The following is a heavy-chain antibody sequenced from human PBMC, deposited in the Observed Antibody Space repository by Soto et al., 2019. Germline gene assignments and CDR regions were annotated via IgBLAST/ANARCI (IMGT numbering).Heavy chain of an antibody. Sequence: PSETLSLTGAVSGGSISSGGYSWYWVLQLFGKVLEWIGYIYHSGSTYYIPSLKSRVTISVDRSKNHFSLKLSSVSSADTAVYYCARGQVVAAQHWGQGTLVTVSS. D-gene: IGHD2-15*01. CDR2: IYHSGST. V-gene: IGHV4-30-2*06. J-gene: IGHJ4*02. CDR3: ARGQVVAAQH. CDR1: GGSISSGGYS.